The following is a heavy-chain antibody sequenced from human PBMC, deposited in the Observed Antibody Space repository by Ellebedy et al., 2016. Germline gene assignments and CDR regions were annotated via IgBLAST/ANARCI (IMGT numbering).Heavy chain of an antibody. Sequence: ASVKVSXXGSGYSFSSYTIGWVRQAPGQGLEWMGWISGSNGNTKYEQKFQGRVTMTTDTSTNTAYMELRSLRSDDTAVYYCAREGAYDSGGYYELFDYWGQGTLVTVSS. CDR2: ISGSNGNT. CDR3: AREGAYDSGGYYELFDY. V-gene: IGHV1-18*01. CDR1: GYSFSSYT. D-gene: IGHD3-22*01. J-gene: IGHJ4*02.